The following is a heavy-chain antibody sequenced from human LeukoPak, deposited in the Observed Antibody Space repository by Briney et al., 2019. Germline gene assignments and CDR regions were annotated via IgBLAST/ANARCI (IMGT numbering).Heavy chain of an antibody. CDR3: ARGYGGNSGFDH. D-gene: IGHD4-23*01. CDR1: GFTLNGYW. V-gene: IGHV3-74*01. J-gene: IGHJ4*02. CDR2: INSDGSTT. Sequence: GGSLRLSCAAPGFTLNGYWMHWVRQAPGKGLVWVSRINSDGSTTSYADSVKGRFIISRDNSENTLYLQMNSLRAEDTAVYYCARGYGGNSGFDHWGQGTLVTVSS.